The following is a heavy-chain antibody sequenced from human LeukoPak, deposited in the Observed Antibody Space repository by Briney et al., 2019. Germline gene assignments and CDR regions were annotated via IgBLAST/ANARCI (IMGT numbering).Heavy chain of an antibody. CDR3: ARLRRNSDKSGYYYYYDY. CDR1: GFTFSSYS. J-gene: IGHJ4*01. D-gene: IGHD3-22*01. Sequence: PGGSLRLSCAASGFTFSSYSFNWVRQAPGKGLEWVSSVNTVSSYIYYADSVRGRFTISRDNADNSVYLQMNGLRAEDTAVYYCARLRRNSDKSGYYYYYDYWGQEPWSPSPQ. V-gene: IGHV3-21*01. CDR2: VNTVSSYI.